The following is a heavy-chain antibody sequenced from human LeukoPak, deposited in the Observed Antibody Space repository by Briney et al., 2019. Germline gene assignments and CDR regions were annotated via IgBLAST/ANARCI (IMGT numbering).Heavy chain of an antibody. CDR3: ARSKNGKCDY. Sequence: SETLSLTCSVSGDSISSSGYYWGWIRQPPGKGLEWIGSMYYGGNTYYNASLKSRVTISVDTSKNLFSLKLYSVTAADTGVYYCARSKNGKCDYWGQGTLVTVSS. V-gene: IGHV4-39*07. CDR1: GDSISSSGYY. J-gene: IGHJ4*02. D-gene: IGHD1-26*01. CDR2: MYYGGNT.